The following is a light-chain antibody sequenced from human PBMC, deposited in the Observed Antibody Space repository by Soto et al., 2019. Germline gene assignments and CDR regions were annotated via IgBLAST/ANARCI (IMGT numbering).Light chain of an antibody. Sequence: QSALTQPAYVSGSPGQSITISCTGTSSDVGSYNLVSWYQQHPGKAPKLMIYEGSKRPSGVSNRFSGSKSGNTASLTISGLQAEDEADYYCCSYAGSSTSHVVFGGGTQLTVL. CDR3: CSYAGSSTSHVV. V-gene: IGLV2-23*01. CDR1: SSDVGSYNL. CDR2: EGS. J-gene: IGLJ2*01.